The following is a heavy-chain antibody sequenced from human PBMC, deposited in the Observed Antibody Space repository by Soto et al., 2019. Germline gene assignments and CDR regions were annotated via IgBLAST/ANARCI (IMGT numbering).Heavy chain of an antibody. CDR1: GYTFTSYD. V-gene: IGHV1-8*01. J-gene: IGHJ6*02. Sequence: ASVXVSCKASGYTFTSYDINWVRQATGQGLEWMGWMNPNSGNTGYAQKFQGRVTMTRNTSISTAYMELSSLRSEDTDVYYCARAGEYSYYYGMDVWGQGTTVTVSS. CDR2: MNPNSGNT. CDR3: ARAGEYSYYYGMDV. D-gene: IGHD4-4*01.